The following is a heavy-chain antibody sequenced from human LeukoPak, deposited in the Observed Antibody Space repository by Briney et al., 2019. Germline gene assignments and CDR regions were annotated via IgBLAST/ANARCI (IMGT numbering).Heavy chain of an antibody. Sequence: PSETLSLTCTVSGGSISNYYWSWIRQPPGKGQEWIGYIYYTGTTIYNPSLKSRVTISVDTSKNQFSLKLSSVTAADTAVYYCARQRGGPDYFDYGGQGTRVTVSS. CDR1: GGSISNYY. CDR3: ARQRGGPDYFDY. J-gene: IGHJ4*02. V-gene: IGHV4-59*08. CDR2: IYYTGTT. D-gene: IGHD3-16*01.